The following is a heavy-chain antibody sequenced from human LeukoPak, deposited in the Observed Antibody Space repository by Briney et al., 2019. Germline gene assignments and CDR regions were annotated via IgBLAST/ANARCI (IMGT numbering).Heavy chain of an antibody. CDR1: GFIFSSYA. CDR3: VKERDCSTTSCYPIDY. V-gene: IGHV3-23*01. CDR2: ISGSGGST. D-gene: IGHD2-2*01. Sequence: GGSLRLSCAASGFIFSSYAMTWVRQAPGKGLEWVSSISGSGGSTYYADSVKGRFTLSRDNSKNTLYLQMNNLRAEDTAVYYCVKERDCSTTSCYPIDYWGQGTLVTVSS. J-gene: IGHJ4*02.